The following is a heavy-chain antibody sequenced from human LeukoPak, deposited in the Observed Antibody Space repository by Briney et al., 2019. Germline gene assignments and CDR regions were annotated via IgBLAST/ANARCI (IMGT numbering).Heavy chain of an antibody. CDR1: GFTFSSYW. Sequence: GVSLRLSCAASGFTFSSYWMSWVRQAPGKGLEGVANIKQDGSEKYYVDSVKGRFTVSRDNAKNSLYLQMNSLRAEDTDVYYCARDRAPAPIWGQGTLVTVSS. CDR2: IKQDGSEK. CDR3: ARDRAPAPI. J-gene: IGHJ4*02. D-gene: IGHD3-10*01. V-gene: IGHV3-7*01.